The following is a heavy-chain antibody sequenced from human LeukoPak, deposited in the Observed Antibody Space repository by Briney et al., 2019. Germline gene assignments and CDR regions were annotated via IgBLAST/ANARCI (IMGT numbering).Heavy chain of an antibody. J-gene: IGHJ4*02. Sequence: PGGSLRLSCAASGFTFSSYAMSWVRQAPGKGLEWVSTIGGGGESTYYADSVKGRFTIYRDNSKNTVYLQMNSLRAEDTAVYYCAKVLSGSQDYWGQGTLVTVFS. D-gene: IGHD1-26*01. CDR2: IGGGGEST. CDR1: GFTFSSYA. CDR3: AKVLSGSQDY. V-gene: IGHV3-23*01.